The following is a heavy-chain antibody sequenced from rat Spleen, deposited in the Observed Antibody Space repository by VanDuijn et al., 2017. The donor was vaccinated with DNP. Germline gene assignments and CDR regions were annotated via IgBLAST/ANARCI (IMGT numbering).Heavy chain of an antibody. CDR1: GFTFSNYG. Sequence: EVELVESGGGLVQPGRSMKLSCAASGFTFSNYGMAWVRQAPTKGLEWVASISTSGGSTYYRDSVKGRFTISRDNAKSTLYLQMDSLRSEDTATYYCTTSRGTYWGQGTLVTVSS. J-gene: IGHJ3*01. V-gene: IGHV5-27*01. D-gene: IGHD4-3*01. CDR2: ISTSGGST. CDR3: TTSRGTY.